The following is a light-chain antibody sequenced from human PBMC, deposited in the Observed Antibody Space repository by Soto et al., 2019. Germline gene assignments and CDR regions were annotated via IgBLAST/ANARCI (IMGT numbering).Light chain of an antibody. CDR1: QEITNY. CDR3: QQYDNLPLT. CDR2: DAS. J-gene: IGKJ3*01. V-gene: IGKV1-33*01. Sequence: DIQMTQSPSSLSASVGERVTITCQASQEITNYLNWYQQKPGIAPKVLISDASNLETGVPPRFSGSGSGTEFTLTISGLQPEDFATYFCQQYDNLPLTLGPGTQVEMK.